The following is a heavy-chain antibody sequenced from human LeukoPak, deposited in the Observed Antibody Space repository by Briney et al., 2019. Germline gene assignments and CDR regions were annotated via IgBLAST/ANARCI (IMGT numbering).Heavy chain of an antibody. Sequence: SETLSLTCTVSGGSISSNTYYWGWIRQPPGKGLEWIGSIYYSGSTYYNPSLKSRVTISVDTSKNQFSLKLSSVTAADTAVYYCARGPGALLHWGQGILVTVSS. CDR1: GGSISSNTYY. J-gene: IGHJ4*02. CDR2: IYYSGST. V-gene: IGHV4-39*01. D-gene: IGHD3-10*01. CDR3: ARGPGALLH.